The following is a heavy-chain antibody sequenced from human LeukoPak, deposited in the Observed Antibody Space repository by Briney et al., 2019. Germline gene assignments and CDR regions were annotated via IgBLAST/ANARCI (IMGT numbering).Heavy chain of an antibody. CDR1: GFTFSDYY. CDR3: ARDGEQYYYDSSGYYYFDY. Sequence: GGSLRLSCAASGFTFSDYYMSWIRQAPGKGLEWVSYISSSGSTIYYADSVKGRFTISRDNAKNSLYLQMNSLRAEDTAVYYCARDGEQYYYDSSGYYYFDYWGQGTLVTVSS. V-gene: IGHV3-11*01. CDR2: ISSSGSTI. D-gene: IGHD3-22*01. J-gene: IGHJ4*02.